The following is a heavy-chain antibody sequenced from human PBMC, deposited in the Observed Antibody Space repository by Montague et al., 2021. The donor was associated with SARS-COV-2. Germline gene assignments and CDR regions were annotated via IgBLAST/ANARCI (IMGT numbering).Heavy chain of an antibody. V-gene: IGHV3-30*04. CDR2: ISYDGRNQ. J-gene: IGHJ6*02. D-gene: IGHD3-9*01. CDR1: GYTFGHYG. Sequence: SLRLSCEAYGYTFGHYGIHLVRQPPCKGLEWVAFISYDGRNQYYXYSXTGLFTISRDDSNNTLFLQMHSLQTEATAVSYCAKDQGYFDWPLPQDGMDAWGQGTTATVSS. CDR3: AKDQGYFDWPLPQDGMDA.